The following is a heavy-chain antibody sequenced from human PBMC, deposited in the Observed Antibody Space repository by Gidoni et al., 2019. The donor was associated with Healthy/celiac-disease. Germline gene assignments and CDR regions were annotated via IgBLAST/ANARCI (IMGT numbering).Heavy chain of an antibody. J-gene: IGHJ6*03. CDR2: IKSKTDGGTT. Sequence: EVQLVESGGGLVKPGGSLRLSCAASGFTFSNAWMSWVRQAPGKGLEWVGRIKSKTDGGTTDYAAPVKGRFTISRDDSKNTLYLQMNSLKTEDTAVYYCTTDGPPLRQQLFFYYYYYMDVWGKGTTVTVSS. V-gene: IGHV3-15*01. CDR3: TTDGPPLRQQLFFYYYYYMDV. CDR1: GFTFSNAW. D-gene: IGHD6-13*01.